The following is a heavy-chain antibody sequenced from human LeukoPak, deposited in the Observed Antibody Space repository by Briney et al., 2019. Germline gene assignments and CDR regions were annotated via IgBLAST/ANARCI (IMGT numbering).Heavy chain of an antibody. CDR3: TKDAATCGGDCYDHDNWFDP. D-gene: IGHD2-21*02. V-gene: IGHV3-48*01. CDR1: GFTFSNYS. CDR2: ISSSSRTI. Sequence: PGGSLRLSCAASGFTFSNYSMKWVRQAPGKGLEWVSHISSSSRTIYYADSVKGRFTISRDNAKNSLYLQMNSLRAEDTAVYYCTKDAATCGGDCYDHDNWFDPWGQGTLVTVSS. J-gene: IGHJ5*02.